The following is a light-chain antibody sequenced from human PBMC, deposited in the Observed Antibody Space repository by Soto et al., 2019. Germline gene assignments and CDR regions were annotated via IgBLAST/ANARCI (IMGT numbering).Light chain of an antibody. V-gene: IGLV2-11*01. CDR2: DVN. Sequence: QSALTQPRSVSGSPGQSVTISCTGTSRDIGGYNFVSWYQHHPGKAPKLMIYDVNKRPSGVPDRFSGSKSGNTASLTISGLQAEDESDYYCCSYAGSYTWVFGGGTKLTVL. CDR3: CSYAGSYTWV. CDR1: SRDIGGYNF. J-gene: IGLJ3*02.